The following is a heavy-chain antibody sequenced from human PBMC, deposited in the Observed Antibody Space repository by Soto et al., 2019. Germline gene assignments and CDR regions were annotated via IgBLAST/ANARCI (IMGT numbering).Heavy chain of an antibody. J-gene: IGHJ4*02. D-gene: IGHD2-2*03. CDR2: ISAYKGNT. V-gene: IGHV1-18*01. CDR1: GYTFTSYG. Sequence: GASVKGSCKASGYTFTSYGISWGRQAPGQGLEGVGWISAYKGNTNYAQKLQGRVTMTTDTSTSTAYMELRSLRSDDTAVYYCARDRAPGYCSSTSCYGDFDYWGQGTLVTVSS. CDR3: ARDRAPGYCSSTSCYGDFDY.